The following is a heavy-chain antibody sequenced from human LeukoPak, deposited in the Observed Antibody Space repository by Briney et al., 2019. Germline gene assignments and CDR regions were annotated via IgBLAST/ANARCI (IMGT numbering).Heavy chain of an antibody. Sequence: ASVKVSCKASGYTFTGYYMHWVRQAPGQGLEWMGWINPNSGGTNYAQKFQGRVTITADKSTSTAYMELSSLRSEDTAVYYCAIIYDSSGYYHSPFDYWGQGTLVTVSS. J-gene: IGHJ4*02. V-gene: IGHV1-2*02. CDR1: GYTFTGYY. D-gene: IGHD3-22*01. CDR2: INPNSGGT. CDR3: AIIYDSSGYYHSPFDY.